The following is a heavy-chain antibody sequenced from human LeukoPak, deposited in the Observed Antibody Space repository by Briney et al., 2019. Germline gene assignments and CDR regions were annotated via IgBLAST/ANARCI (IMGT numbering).Heavy chain of an antibody. D-gene: IGHD6-13*01. J-gene: IGHJ4*02. CDR3: AREGEYSSSWYGLFDY. CDR2: INHSGST. CDR1: GGSFSGYY. Sequence: SETLSLTCAVYGGSFSGYYWSWIRQPPGKGQEWIGEINHSGSTNYNPSLKSRVTISVDTSKNQFSLKLSSVTAADTAVYYCAREGEYSSSWYGLFDYWGQGTLVTVSS. V-gene: IGHV4-34*01.